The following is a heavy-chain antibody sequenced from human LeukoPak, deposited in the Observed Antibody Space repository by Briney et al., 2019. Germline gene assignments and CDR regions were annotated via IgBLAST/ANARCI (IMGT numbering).Heavy chain of an antibody. CDR1: GFRVEKFW. CDR3: AKFAGYFDYFQH. Sequence: GGSLRLSCAASGFRVEKFWMNWVRQAPGKGLEWVSGISGSGKNIYYADSVKGRFTISRDNPKNTLYLQMHSLRAEDTAVYFCAKFAGYFDYFQHWGQGTLVTVSS. D-gene: IGHD5-18*01. V-gene: IGHV3-23*01. CDR2: ISGSGKNI. J-gene: IGHJ1*01.